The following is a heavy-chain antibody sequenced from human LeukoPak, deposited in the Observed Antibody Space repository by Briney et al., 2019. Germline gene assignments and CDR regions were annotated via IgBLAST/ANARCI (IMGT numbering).Heavy chain of an antibody. Sequence: SETLSLTCAVYGGSFICYYWSWIRQPPGKGLEWIGEINHSGSTNYNPSLKSRVTISVDTSKNQFSLKLSSVTAADTAVYYCARQRRNRYYYDSSGYYSWGQGTLVTVSS. CDR1: GGSFICYY. J-gene: IGHJ4*02. CDR3: ARQRRNRYYYDSSGYYS. D-gene: IGHD3-22*01. V-gene: IGHV4-34*01. CDR2: INHSGST.